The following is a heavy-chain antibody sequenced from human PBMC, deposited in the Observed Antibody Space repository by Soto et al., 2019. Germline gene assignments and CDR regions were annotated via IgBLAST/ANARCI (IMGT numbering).Heavy chain of an antibody. CDR3: ARGKGGYSNYLLAYYYYYYMDV. D-gene: IGHD4-4*01. CDR2: MNPNSGNT. CDR1: GYTFTSYD. Sequence: ASVKVSCKASGYTFTSYDINWVRQATGQGLEWMGWMNPNSGNTGYAQKFQGRVTMTRNTSISTAYMELSSLRSEDTAVYYCARGKGGYSNYLLAYYYYYYMDVWGKGTTVTVSS. V-gene: IGHV1-8*01. J-gene: IGHJ6*03.